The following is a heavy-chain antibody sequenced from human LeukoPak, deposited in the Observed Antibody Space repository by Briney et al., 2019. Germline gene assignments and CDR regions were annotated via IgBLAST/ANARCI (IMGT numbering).Heavy chain of an antibody. D-gene: IGHD6-19*01. V-gene: IGHV1-8*01. CDR1: GYTFTSYD. J-gene: IGHJ4*02. CDR2: MNPNSGNT. Sequence: ASVKVSCRASGYTFTSYDINWVRQATGQGLEWMGWMNPNSGNTGYAQKFQGRVTMTRNTSISTAYMELSSLRSEDTAVYYCARGFGYSSGWYYFDYWGQGTLVTVSS. CDR3: ARGFGYSSGWYYFDY.